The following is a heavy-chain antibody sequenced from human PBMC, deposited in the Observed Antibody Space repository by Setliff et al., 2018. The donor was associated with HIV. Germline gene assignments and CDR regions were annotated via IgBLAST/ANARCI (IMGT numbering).Heavy chain of an antibody. V-gene: IGHV3-23*01. CDR2: ISGSGGST. J-gene: IGHJ3*02. CDR3: AKDRPGDGGNSNHAFDI. D-gene: IGHD2-21*02. CDR1: GFTFSSYA. Sequence: GGSLRLSCAASGFTFSSYAMSWVRQAPGKGLEWVSAISGSGGSTYYADSVKGRFTISRDNSKNTLYLQMNSLRAEDTAVYYCAKDRPGDGGNSNHAFDIWGQGTMVT.